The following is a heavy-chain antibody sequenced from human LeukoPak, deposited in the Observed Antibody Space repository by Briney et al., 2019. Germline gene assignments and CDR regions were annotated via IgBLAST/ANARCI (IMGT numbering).Heavy chain of an antibody. CDR3: ARDSPAEPSNY. V-gene: IGHV3-64*01. CDR2: ISSNGGST. D-gene: IGHD1-14*01. Sequence: GSLRLSCAASGFTFSSYAMHWVRQAPGKGLEYVSAISSNGGSTYYANSVKGRFTISRDNSKNTLYLQMGSLRAEDMAVYYCARDSPAEPSNYWGQGTLVTVSS. J-gene: IGHJ4*02. CDR1: GFTFSSYA.